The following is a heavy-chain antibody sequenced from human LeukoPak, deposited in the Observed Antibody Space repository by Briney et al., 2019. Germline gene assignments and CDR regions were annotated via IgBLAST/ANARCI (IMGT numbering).Heavy chain of an antibody. Sequence: ASVKVSCKASGYTFTSYDINWVRQATGQGLEWMGWMNPNSGNTGYAQKFQGRVTMTRNTSISTAYMELSSLRSEDTAVYYCARAKTATSIAIDAFDIWGQGTMVTVSS. D-gene: IGHD6-6*01. CDR2: MNPNSGNT. J-gene: IGHJ3*02. CDR3: ARAKTATSIAIDAFDI. V-gene: IGHV1-8*02. CDR1: GYTFTSYD.